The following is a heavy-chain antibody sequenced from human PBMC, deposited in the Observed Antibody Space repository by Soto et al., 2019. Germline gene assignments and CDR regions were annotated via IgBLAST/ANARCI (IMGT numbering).Heavy chain of an antibody. Sequence: GGSLRLSCAASGFTFSSYSMNWVRQAPGKGLEWVSYISSSSTTIYSADSVKGRFTISRDNAKNSLYLQMNSLRDEDTAVYFGTRGIRTTGATSAYRGQGTRVTVSS. J-gene: IGHJ4*02. V-gene: IGHV3-48*02. D-gene: IGHD1-1*01. CDR1: GFTFSSYS. CDR3: TRGIRTTGATSAY. CDR2: ISSSSTTI.